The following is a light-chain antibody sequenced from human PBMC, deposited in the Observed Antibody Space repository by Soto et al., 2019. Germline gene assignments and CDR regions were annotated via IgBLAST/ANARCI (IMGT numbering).Light chain of an antibody. CDR1: QTVERW. Sequence: DIQMTQSPSTLSASVGDRVTITCRASQTVERWLAWYQQKPGKAPNLLISDVSSLESGVPSRFSGSGSATEFTLTISGLQPDDFATYYSQQYKDSMWTFGQGTKVESK. V-gene: IGKV1-5*01. CDR2: DVS. J-gene: IGKJ1*01. CDR3: QQYKDSMWT.